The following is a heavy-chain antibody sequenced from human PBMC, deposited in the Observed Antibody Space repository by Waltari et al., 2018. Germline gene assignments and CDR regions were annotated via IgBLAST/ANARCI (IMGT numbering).Heavy chain of an antibody. CDR1: GFDFSDYD. V-gene: IGHV3-21*03. CDR3: TRDLYGSGGDWFDP. D-gene: IGHD3-10*01. Sequence: EVRLAESGGGLVKPGGSLRLSCTASGFDFSDYDMNWVRPAPGTGLEWVSSMGGTHSNIFYADSVKGRFTVSRDNAKNSLYLQMDNLRAEDSGLYFCTRDLYGSGGDWFDPWGQGTLVTVSS. J-gene: IGHJ5*02. CDR2: MGGTHSNI.